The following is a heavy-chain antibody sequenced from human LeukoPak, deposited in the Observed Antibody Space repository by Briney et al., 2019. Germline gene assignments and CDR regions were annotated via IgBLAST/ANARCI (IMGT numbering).Heavy chain of an antibody. Sequence: SETLSLTCTVSGGSISSSSYYWGWIRQPPGKGLEWIGSIYYSGSTYYNPSLKSRATISVDTSKNQFSLKLSSVTAADTAVYYCARSSGYCSGGSCYRWGQGTLVTVSS. J-gene: IGHJ5*02. V-gene: IGHV4-39*01. CDR2: IYYSGST. D-gene: IGHD2-15*01. CDR3: ARSSGYCSGGSCYR. CDR1: GGSISSSSYY.